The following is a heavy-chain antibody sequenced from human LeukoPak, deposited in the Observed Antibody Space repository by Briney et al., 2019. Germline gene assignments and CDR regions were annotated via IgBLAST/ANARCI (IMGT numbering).Heavy chain of an antibody. V-gene: IGHV1-18*01. CDR1: GYTFTSYG. J-gene: IGHJ5*02. CDR3: ARAYCGGDCAYNWFDP. D-gene: IGHD2-21*02. Sequence: ASVKVSCKASGYTFTSYGISWVRQAPGQGLEWMGWISAYNGNTNYAQKLQGRVTMTTDTSTSTAYMELRSLRSDDTAVYYCARAYCGGDCAYNWFDPWGQRTLVTVSS. CDR2: ISAYNGNT.